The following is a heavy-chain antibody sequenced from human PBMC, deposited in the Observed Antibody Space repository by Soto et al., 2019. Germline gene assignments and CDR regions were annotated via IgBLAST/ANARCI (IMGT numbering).Heavy chain of an antibody. CDR1: GGTFSSYA. D-gene: IGHD6-6*01. J-gene: IGHJ6*02. CDR2: IIPIFGAA. Sequence: SVKVSCKASGGTFSSYAISWVRQAPGQGLEWMGGIIPIFGAANYAQKFQGRVTITADESTSTAYMELSSLRSEDTAVYYCARGEQLAVLHYYYYGMDVWGQGTTVTVSS. CDR3: ARGEQLAVLHYYYYGMDV. V-gene: IGHV1-69*13.